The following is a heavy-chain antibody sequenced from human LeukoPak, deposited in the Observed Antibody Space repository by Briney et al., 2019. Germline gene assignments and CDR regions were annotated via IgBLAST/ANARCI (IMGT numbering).Heavy chain of an antibody. CDR2: ISSSTDTI. Sequence: GGSLRLSCAASGFTFRSYSMNWVRQAPGKGLEWVSYISSSTDTIYYADSVKGRFTISRDNAKNSLYLQMNSLRAEDTAVYYCAKGEGYYYYYMDVWGKGTTVTVSS. V-gene: IGHV3-48*01. CDR3: AKGEGYYYYYMDV. CDR1: GFTFRSYS. J-gene: IGHJ6*03.